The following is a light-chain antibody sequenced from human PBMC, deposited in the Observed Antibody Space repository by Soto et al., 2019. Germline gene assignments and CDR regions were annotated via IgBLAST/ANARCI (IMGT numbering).Light chain of an antibody. V-gene: IGKV3-15*01. CDR2: GAS. J-gene: IGKJ1*01. Sequence: ILMTQSPATLSVSPGEGATLSCGASQSVSSKLAWYQQKPGQAPRLLIYGASTRATGIPARFSGSGSGTDFTLTISRLEPEDFEVYYCQQYGTYSRTFGQGTKVDIK. CDR1: QSVSSK. CDR3: QQYGTYSRT.